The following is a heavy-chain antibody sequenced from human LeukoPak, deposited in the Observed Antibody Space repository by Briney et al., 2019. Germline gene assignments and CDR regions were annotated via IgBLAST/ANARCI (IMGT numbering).Heavy chain of an antibody. J-gene: IGHJ3*02. CDR3: ARARSEDAFDI. CDR1: GFTFSSYS. V-gene: IGHV3-48*01. CDR2: ISSSSSTI. Sequence: GGSLRLSCAASGFTFSSYSMNWVRQAPGKGLEWVSYISSSSSTIYYADSVKGRFTISRDNAKNSLYLQMNSLRAEDTAVYYCARARSEDAFDIWGQGTMVTVSS.